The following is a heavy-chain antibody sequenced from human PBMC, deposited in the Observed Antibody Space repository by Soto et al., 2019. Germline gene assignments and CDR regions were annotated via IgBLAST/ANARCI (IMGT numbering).Heavy chain of an antibody. V-gene: IGHV4-59*01. CDR2: MYYSGNT. D-gene: IGHD1-1*01. CDR3: ARHLDPYFYSMDV. J-gene: IGHJ6*02. Sequence: RASETLSLTCTVSGDSISNYYLSWIRQPPGKGLEWIGYMYYSGNTNYNPSLKSRVSTSVDTSKNLFSLKLNSVTAADTAVYYCARHLDPYFYSMDVWGQGTTVTVSS. CDR1: GDSISNYY.